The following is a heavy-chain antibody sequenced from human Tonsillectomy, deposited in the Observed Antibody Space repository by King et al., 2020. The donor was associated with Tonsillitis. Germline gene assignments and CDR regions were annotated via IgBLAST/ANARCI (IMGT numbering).Heavy chain of an antibody. CDR2: VFYIWST. CDR1: GGSTSSSTYF. V-gene: IGHV4-39*01. D-gene: IGHD6-19*01. J-gene: IGHJ2*01. Sequence: MQLQESGPGLIKPSETLSLTCTVSGGSTSSSTYFWAWIRQTPGKGLEWIGSVFYIWSTYYNPSFRGRVTMSVDTSKNQVSLNLTSMTAADTAVYYCARQPEYRSGWYWYFDLWGRGTLVTVSS. CDR3: ARQPEYRSGWYWYFDL.